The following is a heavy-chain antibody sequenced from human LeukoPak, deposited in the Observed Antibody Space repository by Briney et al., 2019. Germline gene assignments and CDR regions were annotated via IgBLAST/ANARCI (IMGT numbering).Heavy chain of an antibody. Sequence: GRSLRLSCAASGFTFDDYAMHWVRQAPGKGLEWVSHISWNSGSIGYADSVKGRFTISRDNAKNSLYLQMNSLRAEDTAVYYCARDFHYDYVWGSYREYYFDYWGQGTLVTVSS. CDR1: GFTFDDYA. CDR3: ARDFHYDYVWGSYREYYFDY. D-gene: IGHD3-16*02. J-gene: IGHJ4*02. V-gene: IGHV3-9*01. CDR2: ISWNSGSI.